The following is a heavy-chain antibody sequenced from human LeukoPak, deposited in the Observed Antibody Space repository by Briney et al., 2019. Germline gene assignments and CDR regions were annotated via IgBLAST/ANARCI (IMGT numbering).Heavy chain of an antibody. Sequence: PGGSLRLSCAASGFTFSSYAMSWVRQAPGKGLEWVSAISGSGGSTYYADSVKGRFTISRDNSKNTLYLQMNSLRAEDTAVYYCAKDPDSGGSTRYFDYWGQGTLVTVSS. CDR2: ISGSGGST. V-gene: IGHV3-23*01. CDR1: GFTFSSYA. CDR3: AKDPDSGGSTRYFDY. D-gene: IGHD3-22*01. J-gene: IGHJ4*02.